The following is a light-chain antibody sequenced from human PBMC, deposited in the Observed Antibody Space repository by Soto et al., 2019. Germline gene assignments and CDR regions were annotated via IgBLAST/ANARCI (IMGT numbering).Light chain of an antibody. CDR2: GAS. CDR3: QEGGCSPQYT. CDR1: QSVSSSY. Sequence: EIVLTQSPGTLSLSPGERASLSCRACQSVSSSYFAWYQQKPGQAPRLLIYGASSRATGIHDRCSGSGSGTAFTLSISGREPEDFAVYYGQEGGCSPQYTFGQGTKLEIK. J-gene: IGKJ2*01. V-gene: IGKV3-20*01.